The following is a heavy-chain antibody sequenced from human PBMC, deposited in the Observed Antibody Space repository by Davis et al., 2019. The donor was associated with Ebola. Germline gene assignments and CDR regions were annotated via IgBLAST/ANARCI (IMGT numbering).Heavy chain of an antibody. D-gene: IGHD4-17*01. V-gene: IGHV4-34*01. J-gene: IGHJ6*02. CDR3: AALTTTVTTGDGYYYGMDV. CDR2: INHSGST. CDR1: GGSFSGYY. Sequence: PSETLSLTCAVYGGSFSGYYWSWIRQPPGKGLEWIGEINHSGSTNYNPSLKSRVTISVDTSKNQFSLKLSSVTAADTAVYYCAALTTTVTTGDGYYYGMDVWGQGTTVTVSS.